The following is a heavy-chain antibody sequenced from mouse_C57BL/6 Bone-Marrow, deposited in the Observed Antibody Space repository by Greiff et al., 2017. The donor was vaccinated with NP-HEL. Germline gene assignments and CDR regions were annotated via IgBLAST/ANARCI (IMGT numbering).Heavy chain of an antibody. CDR1: GYTFTEYT. D-gene: IGHD1-1*01. CDR3: ARHEDRLYYGSSYWFAY. V-gene: IGHV1-62-2*01. J-gene: IGHJ3*01. Sequence: QVQLQQSGAELVKPGASVKLSCKASGYTFTEYTIHWVKQRSGQGLEWIGWFYPGSGSIKYNEKFKDKATLTADKSSSTVYMELSRLTSEDSAVYFCARHEDRLYYGSSYWFAYWGQGTLVTVSA. CDR2: FYPGSGSI.